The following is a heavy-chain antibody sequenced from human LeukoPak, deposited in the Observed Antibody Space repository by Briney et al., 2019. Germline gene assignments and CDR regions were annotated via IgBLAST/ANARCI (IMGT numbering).Heavy chain of an antibody. J-gene: IGHJ4*02. V-gene: IGHV3-30*02. CDR2: IRSDGSEK. CDR1: GFTFRIYG. Sequence: SGGSLRLSCAASGFTFRIYGMHWVRQAPGKGLEWVAFIRSDGSEKYYADSVKGRFTISRDNSKNTLNLQMNSLRAEDTAVYYCAKDFGPYGDAAVYWGQGTLVTVSS. D-gene: IGHD4-17*01. CDR3: AKDFGPYGDAAVY.